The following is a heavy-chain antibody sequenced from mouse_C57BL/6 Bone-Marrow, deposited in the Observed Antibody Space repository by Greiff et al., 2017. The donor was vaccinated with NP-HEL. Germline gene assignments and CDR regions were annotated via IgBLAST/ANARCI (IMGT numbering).Heavy chain of an antibody. CDR3: TFYDGYVYYAMDY. CDR1: GFNIKDDY. D-gene: IGHD2-3*01. CDR2: IDPENGDT. J-gene: IGHJ4*01. V-gene: IGHV14-4*01. Sequence: VQLQQSGAELVRPGASVKLSCTASGFNIKDDYMHWVKQRPEQGLEWIGWIDPENGDTEYASKFQGKATITADTSSNTAYLQLSSLTSEYTAVYYCTFYDGYVYYAMDYWGQGTSVTVSS.